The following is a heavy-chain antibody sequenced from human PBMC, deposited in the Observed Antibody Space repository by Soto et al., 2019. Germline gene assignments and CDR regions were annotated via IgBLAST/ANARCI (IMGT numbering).Heavy chain of an antibody. V-gene: IGHV4-59*01. J-gene: IGHJ4*02. CDR2: IYYSGST. CDR3: ARAGYYDYVWGSYRYPLPFDY. CDR1: GGSISSYY. Sequence: PSETLSLTCTVSGGSISSYYWSWIRQPPGKGLEWIGYIYYSGSTNYNPSLKSRVTISVDTSKNQFSLKLSSVTAADTAVYYCARAGYYDYVWGSYRYPLPFDYWGQGTLVTVS. D-gene: IGHD3-16*02.